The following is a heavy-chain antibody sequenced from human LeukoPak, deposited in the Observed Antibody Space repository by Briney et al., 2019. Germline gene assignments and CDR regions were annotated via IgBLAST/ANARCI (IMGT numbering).Heavy chain of an antibody. Sequence: GASVKVSCKASGYTFTSYGISWVRQAPGQGLEWMGWISAYNGNTNYAQKLQGRVTMTTDTSTSTAYMELRSLRSDDTAVYYCARGRAYSSSWYISPLFGPTYYYFDYWGQGTLVTVSS. CDR1: GYTFTSYG. CDR2: ISAYNGNT. V-gene: IGHV1-18*01. J-gene: IGHJ4*02. CDR3: ARGRAYSSSWYISPLFGPTYYYFDY. D-gene: IGHD6-13*01.